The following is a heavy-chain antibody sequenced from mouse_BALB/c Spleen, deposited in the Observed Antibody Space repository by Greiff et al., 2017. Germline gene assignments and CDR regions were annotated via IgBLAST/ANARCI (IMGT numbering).Heavy chain of an antibody. J-gene: IGHJ4*01. CDR3: ARRGVYYAMDY. Sequence: DVQLQESGGGLVQPGGSLNLSCAASGFDFSRYWMSWARQAPGKGQEWIGEINPGSSTINYTPSLKDKFIISRDNAKNTLYLQMSKVRSEDTALYYCARRGVYYAMDYWGQGTSVTVSS. V-gene: IGHV4-2*02. CDR2: INPGSSTI. CDR1: GFDFSRYW.